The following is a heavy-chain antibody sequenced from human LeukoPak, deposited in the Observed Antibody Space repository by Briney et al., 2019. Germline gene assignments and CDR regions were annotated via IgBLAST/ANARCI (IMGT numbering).Heavy chain of an antibody. J-gene: IGHJ1*01. V-gene: IGHV3-48*02. D-gene: IGHD1-1*01. CDR3: ARGTATTGGYFQH. CDR1: GFTFSTYI. Sequence: GGSLRLSCVASGFTFSTYIMNWVRQAPGRGLGWVSYISSDSTTMNYADSVRGRFIISRDNAKSSLFLQMNSLRDEDTAVYYCARGTATTGGYFQHCGPGTLVTVSS. CDR2: ISSDSTTM.